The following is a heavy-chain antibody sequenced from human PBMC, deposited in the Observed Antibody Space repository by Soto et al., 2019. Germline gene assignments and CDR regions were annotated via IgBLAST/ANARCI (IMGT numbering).Heavy chain of an antibody. CDR2: IKQDGSEK. CDR3: ARVTYPRAFDI. CDR1: VFTFISYW. J-gene: IGHJ3*02. Sequence: GWSLRLSCAASVFTFISYWMSWVRQAPGKGLEWVANIKQDGSEKYYVDSVKGRFTISRDNAKNSLYLQMNSLRAEDTAVYYCARVTYPRAFDIWGQGTMVTVSS. V-gene: IGHV3-7*01.